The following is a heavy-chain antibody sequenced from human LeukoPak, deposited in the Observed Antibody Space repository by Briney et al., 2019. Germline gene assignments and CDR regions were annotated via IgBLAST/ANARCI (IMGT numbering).Heavy chain of an antibody. Sequence: GGSLRLSCAASGFSLSNYWMNWVRQAPGKGLEWVANIKQDGSEKYYVDSVKGRFTISRDNAKNSLYLQIDSLRAEDTAVYYCARDGATPWFGELLYEDYWGQGTLVTVSS. CDR2: IKQDGSEK. CDR3: ARDGATPWFGELLYEDY. D-gene: IGHD3-10*01. V-gene: IGHV3-7*03. J-gene: IGHJ4*02. CDR1: GFSLSNYW.